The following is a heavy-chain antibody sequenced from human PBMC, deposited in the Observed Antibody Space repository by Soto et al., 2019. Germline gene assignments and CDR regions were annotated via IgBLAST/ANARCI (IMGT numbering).Heavy chain of an antibody. CDR2: INPKSDDT. CDR1: GYPFSDNQ. V-gene: IGHV1-2*02. CDR3: ARKHSLDYIRWGLDP. D-gene: IGHD4-4*01. J-gene: IGHJ5*02. Sequence: QVQLVQSGSEVKKPGASVKVSCKASGYPFSDNQIHWLRRAPGQGLEWMGRINPKSDDTNYAQKFQGRVTMTRVTSIDTAYLELTGLTSDDTATYYCARKHSLDYIRWGLDPWGQGTLVTVSS.